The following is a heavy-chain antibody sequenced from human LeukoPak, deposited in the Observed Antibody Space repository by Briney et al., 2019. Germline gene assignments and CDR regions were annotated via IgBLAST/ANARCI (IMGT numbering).Heavy chain of an antibody. V-gene: IGHV3-21*01. CDR2: ISSSSSYI. J-gene: IGHJ3*02. CDR3: ARTGHHDAFDI. Sequence: SGGSLRLSCAASGFTFSSYSMNWVRQAPGKGLEWVSSISSSSSYIYYADSVKGRFTISRDNAKNSLYLQMNSLSAEDTAVYYCARTGHHDAFDIWGQGTMVTVSS. CDR1: GFTFSSYS.